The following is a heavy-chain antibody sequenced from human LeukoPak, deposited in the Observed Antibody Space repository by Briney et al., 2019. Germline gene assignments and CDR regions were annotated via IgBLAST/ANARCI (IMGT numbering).Heavy chain of an antibody. D-gene: IGHD5-18*01. CDR1: GFTFSSYA. CDR2: ISYDGSNK. CDR3: AKCRGIQLFYYYMDV. J-gene: IGHJ6*03. V-gene: IGHV3-30-3*02. Sequence: GGSLRLSCAASGFTFSSYAMHWVRQAPGKGLEWVAVISYDGSNKYYADSVKGRFTISRDNSKNTLYLQMNSLRAEDTAVYYCAKCRGIQLFYYYMDVWGKGTTVTVSS.